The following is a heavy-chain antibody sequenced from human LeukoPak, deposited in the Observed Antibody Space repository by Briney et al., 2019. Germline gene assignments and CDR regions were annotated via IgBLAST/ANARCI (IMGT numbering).Heavy chain of an antibody. CDR3: ARYPLTYYYYYYMDV. J-gene: IGHJ6*03. D-gene: IGHD3-9*01. CDR1: GGSISGYY. V-gene: IGHV4-34*01. Sequence: SETLSLTCTVSGGSISGYYWSWIRQPPGKGLEWIGEINHSGSTNYNPSLKSRVTISVDTSKNQFPLKLSSVTAADTAVYYCARYPLTYYYYYYMDVWGKGTTVTVSS. CDR2: INHSGST.